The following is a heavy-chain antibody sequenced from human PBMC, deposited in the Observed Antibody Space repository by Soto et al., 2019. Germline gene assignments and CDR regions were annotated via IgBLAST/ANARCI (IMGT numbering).Heavy chain of an antibody. CDR3: ARAYSSGWYWFDP. CDR2: LDHSGSP. CDR1: GGSFSCYY. D-gene: IGHD6-19*01. J-gene: IGHJ5*02. Sequence: SETLSLTCAVSGGSFSCYYWSWIRQPPGKGLEWIGELDHSGSPNYNPSLNSRVTMSIDTSKSQFSLKLNSVTAADTAVYFCARAYSSGWYWFDPWGQGTLVTVSS. V-gene: IGHV4-34*01.